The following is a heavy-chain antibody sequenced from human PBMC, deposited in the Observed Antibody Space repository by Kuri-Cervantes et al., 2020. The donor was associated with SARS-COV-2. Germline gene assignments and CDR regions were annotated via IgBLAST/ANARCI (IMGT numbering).Heavy chain of an antibody. V-gene: IGHV3-23*01. CDR1: GFTFSSYG. CDR2: ITDDGGST. D-gene: IGHD3-10*01. CDR3: VKGSAASRPYYFDS. Sequence: LSLTCAASGFTFSSYGMSWVRQAPGKGLEWVSAITDDGGSTYHADSVKGRFTISRDNSKTTLFLQMNSLRAEDTAVYHCVKGSAASRPYYFDSWGQGTLVTVSS. J-gene: IGHJ4*02.